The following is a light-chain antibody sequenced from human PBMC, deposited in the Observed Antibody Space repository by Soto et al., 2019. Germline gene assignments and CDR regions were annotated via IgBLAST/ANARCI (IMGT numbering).Light chain of an antibody. CDR3: AAWDDSLNGHVV. CDR2: NNN. V-gene: IGLV1-44*01. CDR1: SSNIGSNT. Sequence: QSVLTQPPSASGTPGQRVTISCSGSSSNIGSNTVNWYQHLPGTAPKLLIYNNNQRPSGVPDRFSGSKSGTSASLAISGLQSDDEADYHCAAWDDSLNGHVVFGGGTQLTVL. J-gene: IGLJ2*01.